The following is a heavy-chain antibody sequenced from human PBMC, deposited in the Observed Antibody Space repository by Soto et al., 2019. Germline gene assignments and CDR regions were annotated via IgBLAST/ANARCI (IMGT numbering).Heavy chain of an antibody. D-gene: IGHD4-17*01. CDR3: ARGAYCDYVLDYYYGMDV. Sequence: QVQLVESGGGVVQPGRSLRLSCAASGFSFSTYGMHWVRQAPGKGLEWVAVIWNDGSNEYYADSVKGRFTISRDNSKNTLYVQMNSLRAEDTAVYYCARGAYCDYVLDYYYGMDVWGQGTTVTVSS. J-gene: IGHJ6*02. CDR2: IWNDGSNE. V-gene: IGHV3-33*01. CDR1: GFSFSTYG.